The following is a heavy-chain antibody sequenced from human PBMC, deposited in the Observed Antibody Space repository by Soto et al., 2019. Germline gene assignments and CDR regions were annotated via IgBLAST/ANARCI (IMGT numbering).Heavy chain of an antibody. CDR1: GLRFSSYG. J-gene: IGHJ4*02. Sequence: QVQLVESGGGVVQPGRSLRLPCAASGLRFSSYGMHWVRQAPGKGLEWVAVIWSDGSNKYYADSVKGRFTISRDNSKNTVYLQMNSLRVEDTAVYYCASAAGAYDNWGQGALVTVSS. D-gene: IGHD1-26*01. V-gene: IGHV3-33*03. CDR3: ASAAGAYDN. CDR2: IWSDGSNK.